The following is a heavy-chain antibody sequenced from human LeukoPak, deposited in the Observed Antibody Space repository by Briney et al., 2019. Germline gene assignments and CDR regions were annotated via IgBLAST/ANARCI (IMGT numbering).Heavy chain of an antibody. CDR1: GFTFSSYG. CDR2: IRYDGSNK. V-gene: IGHV3-30*02. J-gene: IGHJ3*02. D-gene: IGHD4-23*01. Sequence: GGSLRLSCAASGFTFSSYGMHWVRQAPGKGLEWVAFIRYDGSNKYYADSVKGRFTISRDNSKNTLYLQMNSLRAEDTAVYYCARDRGGVYGGNFADAFDIWGQGTMVTVSS. CDR3: ARDRGGVYGGNFADAFDI.